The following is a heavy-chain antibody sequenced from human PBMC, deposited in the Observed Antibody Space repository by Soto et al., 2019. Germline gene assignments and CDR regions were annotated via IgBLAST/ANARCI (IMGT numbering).Heavy chain of an antibody. J-gene: IGHJ4*02. D-gene: IGHD3-22*01. Sequence: GASVKVSCKASGYTFTSYGISWVRQAPGQGLEWMGWISAYNGNTNYVQKLQGRVTMTTDTSTSTAYMELRSLRSDDTAVYYCARDWGDYYDSSGYYYVPWYWGQGTLVTVSS. CDR2: ISAYNGNT. V-gene: IGHV1-18*01. CDR1: GYTFTSYG. CDR3: ARDWGDYYDSSGYYYVPWY.